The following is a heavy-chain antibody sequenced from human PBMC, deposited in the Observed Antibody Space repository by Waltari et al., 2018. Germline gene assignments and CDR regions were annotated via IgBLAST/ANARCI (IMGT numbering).Heavy chain of an antibody. V-gene: IGHV7-4-1*02. J-gene: IGHJ4*02. Sequence: QVQLVQSGSELKKPGASVKVSCKASGYTFTSYAMNWVRQAPGQGLEWMGWINTNTGNPTYAQGFTGRFVFSLDTSVSTAYLQISSLKADDTAVYYCARDLGYCTGGVCYPDRYSGSQWGYWGQGTLVTVSS. CDR1: GYTFTSYA. CDR2: INTNTGNP. D-gene: IGHD2-8*02. CDR3: ARDLGYCTGGVCYPDRYSGSQWGY.